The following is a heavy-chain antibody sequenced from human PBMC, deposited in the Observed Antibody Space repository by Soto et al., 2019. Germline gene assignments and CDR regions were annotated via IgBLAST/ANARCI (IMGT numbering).Heavy chain of an antibody. V-gene: IGHV3-33*01. J-gene: IGHJ2*01. CDR3: ARDLREVDPYWYFDL. CDR2: IWYDGSNK. Sequence: QVQLVESGGGVVQPGRSLRLSCAASGFTFSSYGMHWVRQAPGKGLEWVAVIWYDGSNKYYADSVKGRFTISRDNSKNTLYLQMNSLRAEDTAVYYCARDLREVDPYWYFDLWGRGTLVTVSS. D-gene: IGHD1-26*01. CDR1: GFTFSSYG.